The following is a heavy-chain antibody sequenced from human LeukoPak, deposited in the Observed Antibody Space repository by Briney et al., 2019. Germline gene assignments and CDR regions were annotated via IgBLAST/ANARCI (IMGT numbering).Heavy chain of an antibody. V-gene: IGHV3-23*01. Sequence: PGGSLRLSCAASGFTFSNYAMSWVRQAPGKGLEWVSGISGGGGSIYYADSVKGRFTISRDNSKNTLYLQMNSLRAEDTAVYYCAKDVPRGHIAARLFDYWGQGTLVTVSS. J-gene: IGHJ4*02. CDR2: ISGGGGSI. D-gene: IGHD6-6*01. CDR3: AKDVPRGHIAARLFDY. CDR1: GFTFSNYA.